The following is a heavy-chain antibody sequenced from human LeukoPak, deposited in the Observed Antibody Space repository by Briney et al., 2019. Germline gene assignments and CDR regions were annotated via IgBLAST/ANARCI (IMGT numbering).Heavy chain of an antibody. CDR3: ARGIAAMVS. D-gene: IGHD5-18*01. Sequence: GGSLRLSCAASGFTFSSYGMSWVRQAPGKGLEWVCGISRNGGSTGYAAAVKGRFTIPKNNAENSLFLQMNSLRAEDTALYYCARGIAAMVSWGQVTLVTVSS. J-gene: IGHJ5*02. CDR1: GFTFSSYG. CDR2: ISRNGGST. V-gene: IGHV3-20*04.